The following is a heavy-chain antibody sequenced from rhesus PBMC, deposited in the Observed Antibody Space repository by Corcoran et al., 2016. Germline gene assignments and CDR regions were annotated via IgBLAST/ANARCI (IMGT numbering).Heavy chain of an antibody. CDR1: GFSLSTSGMR. V-gene: IGHV2S2*01. CDR2: IDWDDDK. CDR3: ARSGQRLIFDY. Sequence: QVTLKESGPALVKPTQTLTLTCTFPGFSLSTSGMRVRWIRTPPGKALEWLARIDWDDDKYYSTSLKSRLTISKDTSKNQVVLTMTNMDPVDTATYYCARSGQRLIFDYWGQGVLVTVSS. D-gene: IGHD6-31*01. J-gene: IGHJ4*01.